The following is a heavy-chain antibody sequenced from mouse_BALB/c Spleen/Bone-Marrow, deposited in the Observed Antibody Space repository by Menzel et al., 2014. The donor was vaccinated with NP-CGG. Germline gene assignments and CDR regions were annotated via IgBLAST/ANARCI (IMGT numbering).Heavy chain of an antibody. V-gene: IGHV5-6-5*01. Sequence: EVKLVESGGGLVKPGGSLKLSCAASGFTFSSYAMSWVRQTPEKRLEWVASISSGGSTYYPDSVKGRFTISRDNARNILYLQKSSLRSEDTAMYYCARDDYDDQYYFDYWGQGTTLTVSS. J-gene: IGHJ2*01. CDR3: ARDDYDDQYYFDY. CDR1: GFTFSSYA. CDR2: ISSGGST. D-gene: IGHD2-4*01.